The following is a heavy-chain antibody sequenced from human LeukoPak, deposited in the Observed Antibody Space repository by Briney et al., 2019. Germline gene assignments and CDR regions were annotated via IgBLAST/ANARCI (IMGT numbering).Heavy chain of an antibody. Sequence: GASVKVSCKASGYTFTSYGISWVRQAPGQGLEWMGWISAYNGNTNYAQKLQGRVTMTTDTSTSTAYMELSSLRSEDTAVYYCARGPDAVVTADAFDIWGQGTMVTVSS. J-gene: IGHJ3*02. CDR1: GYTFTSYG. V-gene: IGHV1-18*01. CDR3: ARGPDAVVTADAFDI. D-gene: IGHD2-21*02. CDR2: ISAYNGNT.